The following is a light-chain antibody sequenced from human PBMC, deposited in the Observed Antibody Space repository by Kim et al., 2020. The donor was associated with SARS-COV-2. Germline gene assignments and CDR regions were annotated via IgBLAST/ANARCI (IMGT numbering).Light chain of an antibody. CDR2: DVS. CDR3: CSYTGNLYV. Sequence: QSALTQPRSVSGSPGQSVTISCTGTSSDVGDYNYVSWYQHHPGKAPKLMIYDVSKRPSGVPDRFSGSKSGNTASLTISGLQAEDEADYYCCSYTGNLYVFGTGTKVTVL. J-gene: IGLJ1*01. CDR1: SSDVGDYNY. V-gene: IGLV2-11*01.